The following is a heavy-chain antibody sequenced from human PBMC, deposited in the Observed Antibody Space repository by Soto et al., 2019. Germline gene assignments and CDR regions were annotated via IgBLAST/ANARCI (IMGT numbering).Heavy chain of an antibody. V-gene: IGHV4-34*01. D-gene: IGHD3-10*01. CDR1: GGSFSGYY. CDR3: ARVRVFLWYGEFRRVFYY. CDR2: INHSGST. J-gene: IGHJ4*02. Sequence: SETLSLTCAVYGGSFSGYYWSWIRQPPGKGLEWIGEINHSGSTNYNPSLKSRVTISVDTSKNQFSLKLSSVTAADTAVYYCARVRVFLWYGEFRRVFYYRGQRTPVPVSS.